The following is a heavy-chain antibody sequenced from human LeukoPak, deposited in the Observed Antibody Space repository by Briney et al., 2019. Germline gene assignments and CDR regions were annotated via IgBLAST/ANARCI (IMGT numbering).Heavy chain of an antibody. CDR3: ARDSGMKQQLDYFDY. Sequence: GTPELSATASGYTVTRDNMHWVPEAPGQGHGWVWRISPSGGSTSDTQKFQGSVAMTRDTSTRTVYMELSSLRSEDTAVYYWARDSGMKQQLDYFDYWGQGTLVTV. D-gene: IGHD6-13*01. V-gene: IGHV1-46*01. CDR2: ISPSGGST. CDR1: GYTVTRDN. J-gene: IGHJ4*02.